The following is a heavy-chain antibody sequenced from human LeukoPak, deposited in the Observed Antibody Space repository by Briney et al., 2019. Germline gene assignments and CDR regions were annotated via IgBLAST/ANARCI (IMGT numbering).Heavy chain of an antibody. CDR1: GGSVSSGSYY. CDR2: IYYSGST. Sequence: WETLTLTCTVSGGSVSSGSYYWSWIRQPPGKGLEWIGYIYYSGSTNYNPSLKSRVTISVDTSKNQFSLKLSSVTAADTAVYYCARDEDAFDIWGQGTMVRVSS. V-gene: IGHV4-61*01. CDR3: ARDEDAFDI. J-gene: IGHJ3*02.